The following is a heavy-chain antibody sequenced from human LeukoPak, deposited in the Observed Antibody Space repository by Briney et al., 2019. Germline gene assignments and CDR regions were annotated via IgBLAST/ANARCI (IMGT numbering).Heavy chain of an antibody. CDR2: ISYSGST. CDR3: AKLGDSTSRLYYFDY. J-gene: IGHJ4*02. CDR1: GGSISSYY. V-gene: IGHV4-59*08. Sequence: SETLSLTCTVSGGSISSYYWSWIRQPPGMGLEWIGYISYSGSTYYNPSLKSRVTISVDTSKSQFSLKLSSVTAADTAVYYCAKLGDSTSRLYYFDYRGQGTLVTVSS. D-gene: IGHD2-2*01.